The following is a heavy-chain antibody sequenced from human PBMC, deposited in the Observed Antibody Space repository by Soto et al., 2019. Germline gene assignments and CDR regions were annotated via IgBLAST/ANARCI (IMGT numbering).Heavy chain of an antibody. CDR2: ISGSGGST. J-gene: IGHJ4*02. CDR1: GFTFSSYA. CDR3: AKDFSFLRFLEWLPLYYFDY. Sequence: GGSLRLSCAASGFTFSSYAMSWVRQAPGKGLEWVSAISGSGGSTYYADSVKGRFTISKDNSKNTLYLQMNSLRAEDTAVYYCAKDFSFLRFLEWLPLYYFDYWGQGTLVTVSS. D-gene: IGHD3-3*01. V-gene: IGHV3-23*01.